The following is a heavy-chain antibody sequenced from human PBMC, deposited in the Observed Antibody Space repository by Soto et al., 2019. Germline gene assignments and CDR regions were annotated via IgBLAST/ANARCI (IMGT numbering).Heavy chain of an antibody. Sequence: QPGGSLRLSCAASGFTFEDYAIHWVRQAPGKGLEWVSRISWNSGNTGYADSVKGRFTISRDNGKSSLYLQMNNLRPEDTAFYYCVKDKGYGAYDYFDYWGQGILVTVSS. D-gene: IGHD5-12*01. V-gene: IGHV3-9*01. CDR1: GFTFEDYA. J-gene: IGHJ4*02. CDR2: ISWNSGNT. CDR3: VKDKGYGAYDYFDY.